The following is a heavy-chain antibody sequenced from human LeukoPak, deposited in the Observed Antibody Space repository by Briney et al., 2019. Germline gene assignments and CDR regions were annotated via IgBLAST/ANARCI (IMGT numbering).Heavy chain of an antibody. V-gene: IGHV3-48*02. CDR1: GFTFSTYN. J-gene: IGHJ4*02. CDR2: ISSSSSTI. Sequence: PGGSLRLSCAASGFTFSTYNMNWVRQAPGRGLEWVSYISSSSSTIYYADSVKGRFTISRDNAKNSLYLQMNSLRDEDTAVYYCARRGVLVGAYCFDYWGQGTLVTVSS. D-gene: IGHD1-26*01. CDR3: ARRGVLVGAYCFDY.